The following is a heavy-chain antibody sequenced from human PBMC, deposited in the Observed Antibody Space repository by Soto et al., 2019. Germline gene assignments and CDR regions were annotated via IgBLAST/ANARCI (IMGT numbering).Heavy chain of an antibody. J-gene: IGHJ5*01. CDR2: IYYSGTT. V-gene: IGHV4-39*01. CDR3: ARLIGNSWLDS. Sequence: PSETLSLTCTVSGDSITSNSYFWAWIRQPPGKGLEWIGSIYYSGTTYYNPSLKSRVTISVDRSKNQVSLQLNSVTPDDTAVYYCARLIGNSWLDSWGQGTLVTVSS. CDR1: GDSITSNSYF. D-gene: IGHD1-26*01.